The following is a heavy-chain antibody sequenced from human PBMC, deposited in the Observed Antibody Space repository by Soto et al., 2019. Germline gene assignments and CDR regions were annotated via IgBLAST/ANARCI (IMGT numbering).Heavy chain of an antibody. CDR2: ISGSGGST. CDR3: AKSIRRFDYVWGSYRSHTYYFDY. V-gene: IGHV3-23*01. Sequence: GGSLRLSCAASGFTFSSYAMSWVRQAPGKGLEWVSAISGSGGSTYYADSVKGRFTISRDNSKNTLYLQMNSLRAEDTAVYYCAKSIRRFDYVWGSYRSHTYYFDYWGQGTLVTVSS. D-gene: IGHD3-16*02. CDR1: GFTFSSYA. J-gene: IGHJ4*02.